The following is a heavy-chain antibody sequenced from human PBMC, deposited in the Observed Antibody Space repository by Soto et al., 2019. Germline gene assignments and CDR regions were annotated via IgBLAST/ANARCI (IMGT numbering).Heavy chain of an antibody. D-gene: IGHD6-13*01. CDR1: GGSISSSNW. V-gene: IGHV4-4*02. CDR2: IYHSGST. Sequence: QVQLQESGPGLVKPSGTLSLTCAVSGGSISSSNWWSWVRQPPGKGLEWIGEIYHSGSTNYNPSLKSRVXKSXDXSQNQFSLKLSSVTAADTAVYYGVRIAAAGTWWFDPWGQGTLVTVSS. J-gene: IGHJ5*02. CDR3: VRIAAAGTWWFDP.